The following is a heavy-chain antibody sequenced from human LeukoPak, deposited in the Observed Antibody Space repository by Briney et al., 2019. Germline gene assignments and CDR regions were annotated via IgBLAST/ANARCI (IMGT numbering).Heavy chain of an antibody. D-gene: IGHD3-10*01. J-gene: IGHJ4*02. V-gene: IGHV5-51*01. CDR3: ARLNYYGSEFLDY. CDR2: IYPGDFDT. CDR1: GYTFTTYW. Sequence: GESLRISCKGSGYTFTTYWIGWVRQMPGKGLEWMGIIYPGDFDTRYSPSFQGQVTISVDKSINTAHLQWKSLKASDTAMYYCARLNYYGSEFLDYWGQGTLVTVSS.